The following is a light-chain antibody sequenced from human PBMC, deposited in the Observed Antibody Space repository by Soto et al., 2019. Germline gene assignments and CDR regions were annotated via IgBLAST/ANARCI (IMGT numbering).Light chain of an antibody. J-gene: IGKJ1*01. CDR1: QSVGLS. Sequence: EVVLTQSPATLSLSPGGRATLSCRASQSVGLSLAWYQQKPGQAPRLLIYGASTRATGIPARFSGSGSGTEFTLTISSLQSEDFAVYYCQQYNNWPRTFGQGTKVDIK. V-gene: IGKV3-15*01. CDR2: GAS. CDR3: QQYNNWPRT.